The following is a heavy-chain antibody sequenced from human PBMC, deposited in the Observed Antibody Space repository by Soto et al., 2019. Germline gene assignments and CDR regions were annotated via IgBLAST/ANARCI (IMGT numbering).Heavy chain of an antibody. CDR3: ARDEAAAGYYYYYGMDV. J-gene: IGHJ6*02. CDR1: GYTFTSYG. Sequence: QVQLVQSGAEVKKPGASVKVSCKASGYTFTSYGISWVRQAPGQGLEWMGWISAYNGNTNYAQKLQDRVTMTTDTAXSXAYMELRSLRSDDTAVYYCARDEAAAGYYYYYGMDVWGQGTTVTVSS. CDR2: ISAYNGNT. V-gene: IGHV1-18*01. D-gene: IGHD6-13*01.